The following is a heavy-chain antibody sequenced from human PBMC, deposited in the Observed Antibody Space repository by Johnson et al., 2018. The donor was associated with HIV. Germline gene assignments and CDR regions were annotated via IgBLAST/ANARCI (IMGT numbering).Heavy chain of an antibody. CDR1: GFTFSSYA. D-gene: IGHD2-2*01. Sequence: VQLVESGGGVVQPGRSLRLSCAASGFTFSSYAMHWVRQAPGKGLEWVAVISYDGSNKYYADSVKGRFTLSRDNSKNTLYLQLSSLRTEDTAVFYCARGGVVHDAFDMWGQGTMVTVSS. J-gene: IGHJ3*02. CDR2: ISYDGSNK. CDR3: ARGGVVHDAFDM. V-gene: IGHV3-30*04.